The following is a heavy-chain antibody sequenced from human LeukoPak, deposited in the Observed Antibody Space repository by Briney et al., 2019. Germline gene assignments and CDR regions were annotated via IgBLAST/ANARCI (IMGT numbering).Heavy chain of an antibody. CDR1: GFTFSSYA. D-gene: IGHD1-26*01. Sequence: GGSLRLSCAASGFTFSSYAMSWVRQAPGKGLEWVSAISGSGGSTYYADSVKGRFTISRDNAKNSLYLQMNSLRAEDTAVYYCAREASGSYWVDYWGQGTLATVSS. J-gene: IGHJ4*02. CDR2: ISGSGGST. CDR3: AREASGSYWVDY. V-gene: IGHV3-23*01.